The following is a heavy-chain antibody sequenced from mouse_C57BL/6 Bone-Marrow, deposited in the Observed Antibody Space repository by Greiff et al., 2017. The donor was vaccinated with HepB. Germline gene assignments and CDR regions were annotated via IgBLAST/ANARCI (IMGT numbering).Heavy chain of an antibody. J-gene: IGHJ3*01. CDR2: VSTGGGYT. CDR3: TRLAYYYDSEGFAY. Sequence: EVMLVESGGDLVKPGGSLKLSCAASGFTFSTYGMSWVRQTPDKRLEWVATVSTGGGYTYYPDSVKGRFTISRDNAKNTLYLQMSVLKSEDTAMFYCTRLAYYYDSEGFAYWGQGTLVTVSA. V-gene: IGHV5-6*01. D-gene: IGHD1-1*01. CDR1: GFTFSTYG.